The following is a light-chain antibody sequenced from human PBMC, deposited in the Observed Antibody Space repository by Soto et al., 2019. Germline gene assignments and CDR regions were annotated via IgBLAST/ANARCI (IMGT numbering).Light chain of an antibody. CDR3: QQCTTDPVT. J-gene: IGKJ1*01. V-gene: IGKV1-5*01. CDR1: RIVGNR. CDR2: DGS. Sequence: DIQMTQSPSTLFASVVDRGTITCRASRIVGNRLAWYQQGPGKAPKVLIFDGSTLRSGVPSRFSGSGSGTEFSLTIRSLQPDEVATYYCQQCTTDPVTFGQGTKVDIK.